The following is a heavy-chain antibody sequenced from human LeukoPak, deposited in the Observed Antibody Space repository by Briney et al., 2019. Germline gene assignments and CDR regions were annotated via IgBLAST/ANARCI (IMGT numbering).Heavy chain of an antibody. D-gene: IGHD5-18*01. CDR1: GYSFTDNW. J-gene: IGHJ4*02. V-gene: IGHV5-51*01. CDR2: ISPGGSAT. CDR3: AKYLRWLNSPDPPEDH. Sequence: GESLKISCKASGYSFTDNWVAWVRQMPGKGLEWMGIISPGGSATTYSPSFQSHVTISVDNSINTAYLQWSSLKASDTAIYYCAKYLRWLNSPDPPEDHSGQGTLVTVSS.